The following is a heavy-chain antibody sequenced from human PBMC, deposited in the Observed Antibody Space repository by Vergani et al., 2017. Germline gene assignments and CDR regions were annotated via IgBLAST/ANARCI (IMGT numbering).Heavy chain of an antibody. D-gene: IGHD6-6*01. J-gene: IGHJ3*02. CDR3: ARHLRQLARNDVFDI. V-gene: IGHV4-39*01. CDR1: GMSISNNNYY. Sequence: QLQLQESGPRLVKPSETLSLTCSLSGMSISNNNYYWGWLRQPPGKGLEWSGSIYDSRNNNYSPSLKSRVSISVDTSKNQFSLNLTSVTAADTAVYYCARHLRQLARNDVFDIWGHGTLVTVSS. CDR2: IYDSRNN.